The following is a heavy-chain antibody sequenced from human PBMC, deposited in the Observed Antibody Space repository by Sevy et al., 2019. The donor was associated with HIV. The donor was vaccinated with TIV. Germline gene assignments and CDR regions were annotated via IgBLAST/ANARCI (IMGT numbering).Heavy chain of an antibody. V-gene: IGHV3-23*01. CDR3: AKDLAGEGPYGSGSLDY. D-gene: IGHD3-10*01. Sequence: GGSLRLSCAASGFTFSSYAMSWVRQAPGKGLEWVSAISGSGGSTYYADSVKGRFTISRDNSKNTLSLQMTSLRAEDTAFYYCAKDLAGEGPYGSGSLDYWGQGTLVTVSS. J-gene: IGHJ4*02. CDR1: GFTFSSYA. CDR2: ISGSGGST.